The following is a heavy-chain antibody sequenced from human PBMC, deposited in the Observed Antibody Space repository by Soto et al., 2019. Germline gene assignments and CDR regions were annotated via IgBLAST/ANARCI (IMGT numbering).Heavy chain of an antibody. V-gene: IGHV4-31*03. CDR3: ARMFYDVLTGPINWFDP. J-gene: IGHJ5*02. CDR1: GVSISSASYY. Sequence: SETLSLTCTVSGVSISSASYYWTWIRQHPGKGLEWIGYIYYSGITYYSPSLKSRLNISVDTSENQFSLKLKSVTAADTAIYYCARMFYDVLTGPINWFDPWGQGTLVTVSS. D-gene: IGHD3-9*01. CDR2: IYYSGIT.